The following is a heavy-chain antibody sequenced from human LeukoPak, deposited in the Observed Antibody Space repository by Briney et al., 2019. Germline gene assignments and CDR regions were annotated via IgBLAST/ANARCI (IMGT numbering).Heavy chain of an antibody. CDR2: IKQDGSEK. J-gene: IGHJ4*02. Sequence: GGSLRLSCAASGFTFSSYWMSWVRQAPGKGLEWVANIKQDGSEKYYVDSVKGRFTISRDNAKNSLYLQMNSLRAEDTAVYYCARSYDRSGYYFRMVEYWGQGTLVTVSS. D-gene: IGHD3-22*01. CDR1: GFTFSSYW. CDR3: ARSYDRSGYYFRMVEY. V-gene: IGHV3-7*01.